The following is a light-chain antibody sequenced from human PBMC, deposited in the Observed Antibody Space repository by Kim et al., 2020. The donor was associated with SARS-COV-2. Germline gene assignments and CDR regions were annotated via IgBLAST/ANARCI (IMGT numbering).Light chain of an antibody. CDR3: QQYNNWPPGT. Sequence: SPGERATLSCRARQSVSSNLAWYQQKPGQAPRLLIYGASTRATGIPARFSGSGSGTEFTLTISSLQSEDFAVYYCQQYNNWPPGTFGQGTKVDIK. CDR1: QSVSSN. J-gene: IGKJ1*01. V-gene: IGKV3-15*01. CDR2: GAS.